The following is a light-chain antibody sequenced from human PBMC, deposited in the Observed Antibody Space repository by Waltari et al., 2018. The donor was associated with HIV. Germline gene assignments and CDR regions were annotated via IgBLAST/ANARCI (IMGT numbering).Light chain of an antibody. CDR1: RSVNSN. J-gene: IGKJ5*01. Sequence: MTQSPSSVSASVGDRVTLSCRASRSVNSNLAWYQQKPGQAPRLLIYGAFGRAAGIPARFSGGGSGTEFTLTISSLQSEDVAVYYCQQYENWPPITFGQGTRLEIK. CDR3: QQYENWPPIT. CDR2: GAF. V-gene: IGKV3-15*01.